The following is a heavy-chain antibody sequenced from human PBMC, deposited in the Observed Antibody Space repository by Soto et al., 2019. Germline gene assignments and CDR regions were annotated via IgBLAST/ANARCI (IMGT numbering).Heavy chain of an antibody. Sequence: AHTLSLTCAISGDSVSSNSAAWNWIRQSPSRGLEWLGRTYYRSKWYNDYAVSVKSRVTINPDTSKNQFSLQLNSVTPEDTAVYHCERDLEVRRYGPGNWVDHGGQRTMVTVSA. J-gene: IGHJ5*02. CDR2: TYYRSKWYN. D-gene: IGHD5-18*01. V-gene: IGHV6-1*01. CDR1: GDSVSSNSAA. CDR3: ERDLEVRRYGPGNWVDH.